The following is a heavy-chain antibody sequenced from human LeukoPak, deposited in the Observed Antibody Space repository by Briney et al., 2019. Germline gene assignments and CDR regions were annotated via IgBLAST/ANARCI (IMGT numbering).Heavy chain of an antibody. CDR2: IYSGGST. CDR1: EFSVGSNY. CDR3: AKGDQPLLYGGAFDY. J-gene: IGHJ4*02. Sequence: GGSLRLSCAASEFSVGSNYMTWVRQAPGKGLEWVSLIYSGGSTYYADSVKGRFTISRDNSKNTLYLQMNSLRAEDTAVYYCAKGDQPLLYGGAFDYWGQGTLVTVSS. V-gene: IGHV3-66*01. D-gene: IGHD2-2*02.